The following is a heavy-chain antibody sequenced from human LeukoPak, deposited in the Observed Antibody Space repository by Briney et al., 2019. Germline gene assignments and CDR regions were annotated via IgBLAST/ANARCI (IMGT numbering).Heavy chain of an antibody. Sequence: ASVKVSCKASGYTLTTYYMHWVRQAPGQGLEWMGIITPSGGSTSYAQKFQGGVTMTRDMSTSTVYMDLSSLRSEDTAVYYCARDPYYYGSGSYYEGWGQGTLVTVSS. D-gene: IGHD3-10*01. J-gene: IGHJ4*02. CDR3: ARDPYYYGSGSYYEG. V-gene: IGHV1-46*01. CDR1: GYTLTTYY. CDR2: ITPSGGST.